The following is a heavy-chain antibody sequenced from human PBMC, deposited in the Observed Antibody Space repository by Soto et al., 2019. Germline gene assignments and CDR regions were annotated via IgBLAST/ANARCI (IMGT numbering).Heavy chain of an antibody. Sequence: EVQLVESGGGLVQPGGSLRLSCAASGFTLSDSWMDWVRQAPGKGPEWVANIKQDGSEKNYVDSVKGRFTISRDNAKNSLYLQMNSLRAEDTAVYYCASLGRHGWGQGTTVTVSS. J-gene: IGHJ6*02. V-gene: IGHV3-7*01. CDR3: ASLGRHG. CDR2: IKQDGSEK. CDR1: GFTLSDSW. D-gene: IGHD3-16*01.